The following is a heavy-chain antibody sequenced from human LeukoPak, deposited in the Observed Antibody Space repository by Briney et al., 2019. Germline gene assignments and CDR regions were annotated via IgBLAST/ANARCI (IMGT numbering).Heavy chain of an antibody. CDR1: GGTLSSYA. CDR2: IIPILGIA. V-gene: IGHV1-69*04. J-gene: IGHJ5*02. Sequence: SVKVSCKASGGTLSSYAISWVRQAPGQGLEWMGRIIPILGIANYAQKFQGRVTITADKSTSTAYMELSSLRSEDTAVYYCARIDYGDYSRCDPWGQGTLVTVSS. CDR3: ARIDYGDYSRCDP. D-gene: IGHD4-17*01.